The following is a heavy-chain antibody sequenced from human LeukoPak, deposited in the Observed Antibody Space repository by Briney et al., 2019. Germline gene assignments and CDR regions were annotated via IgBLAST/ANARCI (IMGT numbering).Heavy chain of an antibody. J-gene: IGHJ4*02. CDR2: IDGSGSGT. V-gene: IGHV3-23*01. CDR3: AKQPEWELLDY. D-gene: IGHD1-26*01. Sequence: GGSLRLSCAASVFTFSRHAMSWVRQAPGKGLEWVSAIDGSGSGTFYADSVKGRFTISRDNSKNTLYLQMNSLRAEDTAVYYCAKQPEWELLDYWGQGTLVTVSS. CDR1: VFTFSRHA.